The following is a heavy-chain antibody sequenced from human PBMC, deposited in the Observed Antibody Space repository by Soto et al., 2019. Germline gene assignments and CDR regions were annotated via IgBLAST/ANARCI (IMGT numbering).Heavy chain of an antibody. CDR2: INAGNGNT. CDR3: ARGYCSRTSCYKNYYYGMDV. D-gene: IGHD2-2*02. J-gene: IGHJ6*02. Sequence: QVQLVQSGAEVKKPGASVKVSCKASGYTFTSYAMHWVRQAPGQRLEWMGWINAGNGNTKYSQKFQVRVTITRDTSANTAYMELSSLRSEDTAVYYCARGYCSRTSCYKNYYYGMDVWGQGTTVTVSS. V-gene: IGHV1-3*01. CDR1: GYTFTSYA.